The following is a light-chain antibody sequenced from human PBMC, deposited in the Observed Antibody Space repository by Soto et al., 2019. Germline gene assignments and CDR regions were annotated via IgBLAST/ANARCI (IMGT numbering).Light chain of an antibody. Sequence: QSVRTQPASVSGSPGQSITISCTVTSSDVGGYNYVSWYQQHPGKAPKLMIYDVSNRPSGVSNRFSGSKSGNTASLTISGLQAEDEADYYCSSYTSSSTPVVLGGGTKLTVL. V-gene: IGLV2-14*01. CDR1: SSDVGGYNY. J-gene: IGLJ2*01. CDR3: SSYTSSSTPVV. CDR2: DVS.